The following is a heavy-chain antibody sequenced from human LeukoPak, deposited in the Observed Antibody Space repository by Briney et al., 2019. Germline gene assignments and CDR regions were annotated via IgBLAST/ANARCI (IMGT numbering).Heavy chain of an antibody. D-gene: IGHD6-19*01. V-gene: IGHV4-59*08. Sequence: SETLSLNCTVSGGSISSYYWSWIRQPPGKGLEWIGCIYDSGSTNYNPSLRSRVTISVDTSKNQFSLKLSSVTAADTAVYYCARRLVAGAYNWFDPWGQGTLVTVSS. J-gene: IGHJ5*02. CDR3: ARRLVAGAYNWFDP. CDR2: IYDSGST. CDR1: GGSISSYY.